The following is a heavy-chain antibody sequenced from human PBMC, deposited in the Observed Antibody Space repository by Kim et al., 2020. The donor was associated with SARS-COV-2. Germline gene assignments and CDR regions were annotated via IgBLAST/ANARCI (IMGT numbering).Heavy chain of an antibody. J-gene: IGHJ4*02. CDR1: GGSISSGDYY. V-gene: IGHV4-30-4*01. D-gene: IGHD5-18*01. Sequence: SETLSLTCTVSGGSISSGDYYWSWIRQPPGKGLEWIGYIYYSGSTYYNPSLKSRVTISVDTSKNQFSLKLSSVTAADTAVYYCVCDRYSYGSRLLVNWGQGTLVTVSS. CDR3: VCDRYSYGSRLLVN. CDR2: IYYSGST.